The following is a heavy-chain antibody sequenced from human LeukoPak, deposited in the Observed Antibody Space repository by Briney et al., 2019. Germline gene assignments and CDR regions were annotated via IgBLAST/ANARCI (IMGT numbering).Heavy chain of an antibody. V-gene: IGHV3-53*01. CDR1: GFTVSGND. D-gene: IGHD1-26*01. Sequence: GGSLRLSCAASGFTVSGNDMTWVRQAPGKGLEWVAIIYSGGGTFYADSVEGRFTISRDNFKDTLYLQMNSLRAEDTAVYYCAREREPGGAGPFDYWGQGTLLTVSS. CDR3: AREREPGGAGPFDY. J-gene: IGHJ4*02. CDR2: IYSGGGT.